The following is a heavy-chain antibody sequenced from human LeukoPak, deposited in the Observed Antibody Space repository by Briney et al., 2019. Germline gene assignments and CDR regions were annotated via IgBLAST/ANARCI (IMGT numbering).Heavy chain of an antibody. Sequence: GASVKVSCKASSYTFTSYGISWVRQAPGQGLEWMGWISAYNGNTNYAQKLQGRVTMTTDTSTSTAYMELRGLRSDDTAVYYCARVTIMITFRGVVLEHDAFDIWGQGTMVTVSS. CDR3: ARVTIMITFRGVVLEHDAFDI. J-gene: IGHJ3*02. V-gene: IGHV1-18*01. CDR2: ISAYNGNT. D-gene: IGHD3-16*01. CDR1: SYTFTSYG.